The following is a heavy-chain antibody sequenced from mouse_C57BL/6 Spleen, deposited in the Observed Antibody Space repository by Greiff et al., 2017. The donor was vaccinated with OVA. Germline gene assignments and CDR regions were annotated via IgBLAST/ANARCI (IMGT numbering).Heavy chain of an antibody. J-gene: IGHJ2*01. CDR1: GYSITSGYY. CDR3: ARGATVPSFDY. Sequence: EVKLEESGPGLVKPSQSLSLTCSVTGYSITSGYYWNWIRQFPGNKLEWMGYISYDGSNNYNPSLKNLISITRDTSKNQFFLKLNSVTTEDTATYYCARGATVPSFDYWGQGTTLTVSS. V-gene: IGHV3-6*01. D-gene: IGHD1-1*01. CDR2: ISYDGSN.